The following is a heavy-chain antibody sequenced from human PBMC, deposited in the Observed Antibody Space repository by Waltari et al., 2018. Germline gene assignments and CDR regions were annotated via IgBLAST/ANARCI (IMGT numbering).Heavy chain of an antibody. CDR1: GYTFTSYA. Sequence: QVQLVQSGAEVKKPGASVKVSCKASGYTFTSYAMHWVRQAPGQRLEWMGWINAGNGNTKYSQKFQGRVTITRDTSASTAYMELSSLRSEDTAVYYCARALGVDCSGGSCYFDYWGQGTLVTVSS. V-gene: IGHV1-3*01. CDR3: ARALGVDCSGGSCYFDY. J-gene: IGHJ4*02. CDR2: INAGNGNT. D-gene: IGHD2-15*01.